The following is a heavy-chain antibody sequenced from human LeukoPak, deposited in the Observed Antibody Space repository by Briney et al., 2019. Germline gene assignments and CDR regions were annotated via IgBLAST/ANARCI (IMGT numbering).Heavy chain of an antibody. V-gene: IGHV1-69*06. CDR1: GGTFSSYA. CDR3: ARDSMGTVTTFDY. CDR2: IIPIFGTA. J-gene: IGHJ4*02. Sequence: TVKVSCKASGGTFSSYAISWVRQAPGQGLEWMGGIIPIFGTANYAQKFQGRVTTTADKSTSTAYMELSSLRSEDTAVYYCARDSMGTVTTFDYWGQGTLVTVSS. D-gene: IGHD4-17*01.